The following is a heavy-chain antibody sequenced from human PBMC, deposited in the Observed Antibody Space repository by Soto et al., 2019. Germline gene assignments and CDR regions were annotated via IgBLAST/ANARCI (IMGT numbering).Heavy chain of an antibody. Sequence: APVKVSCKASGYTFTRYGISCVRQAPGQGLEWMGWINAYNGNTNYAQKLQGRVTMTTDTSTSTAYMELRSLRSDDTAVYYCARGIRIAAAGSPSKYYYYYGMDVWGQGTTVTVS. CDR3: ARGIRIAAAGSPSKYYYYYGMDV. CDR1: GYTFTRYG. V-gene: IGHV1-18*01. J-gene: IGHJ6*02. D-gene: IGHD6-13*01. CDR2: INAYNGNT.